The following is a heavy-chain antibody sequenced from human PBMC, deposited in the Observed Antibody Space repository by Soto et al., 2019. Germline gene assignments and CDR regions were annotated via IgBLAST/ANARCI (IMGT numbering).Heavy chain of an antibody. J-gene: IGHJ4*02. V-gene: IGHV3-9*01. CDR2: ITWNSGSL. D-gene: IGHD3-10*01. CDR1: GFTFSNYA. Sequence: EVQLVESGGGLVQPGRSLRLSCAASGFTFSNYAMHWVRQAPGKGLEWVSLITWNSGSLSYADSVKGRFTISRDIAKNSLYLDMNSLRPEDTALYYCANPFGSGSYPFDSCGQGTLVTVSS. CDR3: ANPFGSGSYPFDS.